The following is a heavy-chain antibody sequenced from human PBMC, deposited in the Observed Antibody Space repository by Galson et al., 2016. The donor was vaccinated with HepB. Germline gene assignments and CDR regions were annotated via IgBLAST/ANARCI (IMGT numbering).Heavy chain of an antibody. CDR3: GKDRYTVTTLFDF. CDR1: GFTFRSCA. D-gene: IGHD4-17*01. Sequence: SLRLSCAASGFTFRSCAMSWVRQAPGKGLEWVSGCSGSGVDTLYADSVKGRFTISRDNSKNTLYLQMNSLRVEDTAVYYCGKDRYTVTTLFDFWGQGTLVTVSS. V-gene: IGHV3-23*01. CDR2: CSGSGVDT. J-gene: IGHJ4*02.